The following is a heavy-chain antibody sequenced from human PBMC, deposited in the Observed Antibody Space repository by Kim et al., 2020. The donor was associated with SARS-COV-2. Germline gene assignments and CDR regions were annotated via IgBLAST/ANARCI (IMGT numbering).Heavy chain of an antibody. V-gene: IGHV3-66*01. Sequence: GGSLRLSCAASQSTVSSNHMNWVRQAPGKGLEWVSFMSTGGTTVYADSVKGRFTISRDTSVNTVHLEMNSLRAADTAVYYCARGDRYSLDVWGQGTTATV. CDR3: ARGDRYSLDV. J-gene: IGHJ6*02. CDR1: QSTVSSNH. CDR2: MSTGGTT.